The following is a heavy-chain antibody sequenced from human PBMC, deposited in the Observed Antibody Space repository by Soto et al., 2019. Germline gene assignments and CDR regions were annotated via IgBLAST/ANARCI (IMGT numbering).Heavy chain of an antibody. J-gene: IGHJ4*02. Sequence: PGGSLRLSCAASGFTFSSYAMSWVRQAPGKGLEWVSAISGSGGSTYYADSVKGRFTISRDNSKNTLYLQMNSLRAEGTAVYYCAKEKPGYCSGGSCYTPRKYFYYWGQGNLVTVSS. V-gene: IGHV3-23*01. CDR1: GFTFSSYA. D-gene: IGHD2-15*01. CDR3: AKEKPGYCSGGSCYTPRKYFYY. CDR2: ISGSGGST.